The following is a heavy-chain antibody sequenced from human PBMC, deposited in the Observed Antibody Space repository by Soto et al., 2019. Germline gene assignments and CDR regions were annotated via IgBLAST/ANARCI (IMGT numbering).Heavy chain of an antibody. CDR3: ARGLHYYDGSGYYFP. Sequence: EVQLVESGGGLVKPGGSLRLSCAASGFTFSSYSMNWVRQAPGKGLEWVSSISSSSSYIYYADSVKGRFTVSRDNAKDSLYLQMNSLRVEDTAVYYCARGLHYYDGSGYYFPWGQGTLVTVSS. V-gene: IGHV3-21*01. CDR2: ISSSSSYI. D-gene: IGHD3-22*01. CDR1: GFTFSSYS. J-gene: IGHJ4*02.